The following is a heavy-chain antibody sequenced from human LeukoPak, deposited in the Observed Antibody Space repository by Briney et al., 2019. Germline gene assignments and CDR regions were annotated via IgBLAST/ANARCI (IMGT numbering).Heavy chain of an antibody. CDR1: GYTFTAQY. CDR3: ASYPRSIPTPPFDY. D-gene: IGHD2-21*01. V-gene: IGHV1-2*02. J-gene: IGHJ4*02. Sequence: ASVKVSCKASGYTFTAQYMHWVRQAPGQGLEWMGWINPHNGDTKYAQSFLGRVTMTRDTSTTTAYMELSSLRSDDTAVYFCASYPRSIPTPPFDYWGQGTLVTVSS. CDR2: INPHNGDT.